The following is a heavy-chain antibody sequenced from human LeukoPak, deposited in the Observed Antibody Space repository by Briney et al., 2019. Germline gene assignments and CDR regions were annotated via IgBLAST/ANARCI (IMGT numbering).Heavy chain of an antibody. CDR1: GGSISSGGYY. CDR3: ARDELWNGYYSVNYNYNGLDV. CDR2: IYYSGST. V-gene: IGHV4-31*03. J-gene: IGHJ6*02. Sequence: PSETLSLTCTVSGGSISSGGYYWSWIRQHPGKGLEWIGYIYYSGSTYYNPSLKSRVTISVDTSKNQFSLKLSSVTAADTAVYYCARDELWNGYYSVNYNYNGLDVWGQGTTVIVSS. D-gene: IGHD3-3*01.